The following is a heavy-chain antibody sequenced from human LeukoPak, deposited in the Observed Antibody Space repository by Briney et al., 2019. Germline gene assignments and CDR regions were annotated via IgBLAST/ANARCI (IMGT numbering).Heavy chain of an antibody. CDR3: AGSVSVADDAFDI. Sequence: SETLSLTCTISGGSSSSYYWNWIRQSPGKGLEWIGYVYYSGSTNYSPSLKSRVTLSLDRSKNQFSLNLSSVTAADTAVYYCAGSVSVADDAFDIWGQGTMVTVSS. CDR2: VYYSGST. D-gene: IGHD6-19*01. CDR1: GGSSSSYY. V-gene: IGHV4-59*01. J-gene: IGHJ3*02.